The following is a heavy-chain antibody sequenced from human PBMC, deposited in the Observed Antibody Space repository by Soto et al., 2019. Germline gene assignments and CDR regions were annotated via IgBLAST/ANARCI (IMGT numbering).Heavy chain of an antibody. D-gene: IGHD3-3*01. J-gene: IGHJ6*02. CDR1: GGSFSGYY. CDR2: INHSGST. CDR3: ARDRKSYDFWSGYPGMDV. Sequence: SETLSLTCAVYGGSFSGYYWSWIRQPPGKGLEWIGEINHSGSTNYNPSLKSRVTISVDTSKSQFSLKLSSVTAADTAVYYCARDRKSYDFWSGYPGMDVWGQGTTVTVSS. V-gene: IGHV4-34*01.